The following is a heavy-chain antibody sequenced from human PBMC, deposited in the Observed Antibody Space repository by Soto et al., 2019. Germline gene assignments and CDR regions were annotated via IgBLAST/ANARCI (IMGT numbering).Heavy chain of an antibody. CDR1: GFTFSLFW. CDR2: IKHDGTKT. J-gene: IGHJ5*02. Sequence: LRRSCAASGFTFSLFWMSWVRQAPGKGLEWVANIKHDGTKTYYVYSVKGRFTISSDNAKNSLYLQMTSLRAEDTSVYYCARVLLHSVGGRGWFDPWGPGTLVTVSS. CDR3: ARVLLHSVGGRGWFDP. D-gene: IGHD2-15*01. V-gene: IGHV3-7*03.